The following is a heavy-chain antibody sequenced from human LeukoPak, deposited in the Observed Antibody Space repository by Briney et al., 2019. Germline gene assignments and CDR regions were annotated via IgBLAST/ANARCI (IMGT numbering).Heavy chain of an antibody. J-gene: IGHJ5*02. CDR1: GGTFRSYA. CDR2: IIPIFGTA. Sequence: ASVKVSCKASGGTFRSYAISWVRQAPGQGLEWMGGIIPIFGTANYAQKFQGRVTITADKSTSTAYMELSSLRSEDTAVYYCARDRGDIVVVPAAIWFDPWGQGTLVTVSS. CDR3: ARDRGDIVVVPAAIWFDP. D-gene: IGHD2-2*01. V-gene: IGHV1-69*06.